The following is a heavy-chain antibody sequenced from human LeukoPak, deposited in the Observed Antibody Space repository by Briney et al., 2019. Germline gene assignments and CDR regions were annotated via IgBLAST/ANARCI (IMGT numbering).Heavy chain of an antibody. J-gene: IGHJ2*01. CDR3: VRYYTRQSWYFDL. V-gene: IGHV3-21*01. CDR2: ISSSIYI. Sequence: PGGSLRLSCAASGFTFSNYRMNWVRQAPGKGLEWVSSISSSIYIYYADSLKGRFTISRDNAKNSLYLQMNSLRAEDTAVYYCVRYYTRQSWYFDLWGRGTLVTVSS. D-gene: IGHD3-10*01. CDR1: GFTFSNYR.